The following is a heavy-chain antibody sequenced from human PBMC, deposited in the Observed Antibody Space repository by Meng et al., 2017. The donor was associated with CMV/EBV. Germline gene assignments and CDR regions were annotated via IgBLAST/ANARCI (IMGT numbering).Heavy chain of an antibody. Sequence: SGGSISSGGYYWSWIRQHPGKGLEWIGYIYYSGSTYHNPSLKSRVTISVDTSKNQFSLKLSSVTAADTAVYYCARTGIAAAGHNWFDPWGQGTLVTVSS. V-gene: IGHV4-31*02. CDR3: ARTGIAAAGHNWFDP. CDR2: IYYSGST. J-gene: IGHJ5*02. D-gene: IGHD6-13*01. CDR1: GGSISSGGYY.